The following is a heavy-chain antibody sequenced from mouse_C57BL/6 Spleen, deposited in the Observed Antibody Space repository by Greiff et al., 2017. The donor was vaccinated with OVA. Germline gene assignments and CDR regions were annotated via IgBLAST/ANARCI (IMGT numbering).Heavy chain of an antibody. V-gene: IGHV1-39*01. Sequence: VQLQQSGPELVKPGASVTISCKASGYSFTDYNMNWVKQSNGKSIEWIGVINPNNGSTSYNQQFKGKVTLTVDQSYSTAYMRLNSLTSVDSAVYYCSRGANWDGYYFDYWGQGTTLTVSS. CDR3: SRGANWDGYYFDY. CDR2: INPNNGST. CDR1: GYSFTDYN. J-gene: IGHJ2*01. D-gene: IGHD4-1*01.